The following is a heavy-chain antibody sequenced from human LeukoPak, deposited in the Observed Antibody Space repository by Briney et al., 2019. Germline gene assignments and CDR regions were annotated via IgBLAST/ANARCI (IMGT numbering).Heavy chain of an antibody. CDR3: ARTPTAARWREYYYYMDV. V-gene: IGHV3-7*01. CDR2: IKQDGSDK. D-gene: IGHD2/OR15-2a*01. J-gene: IGHJ6*03. CDR1: GFSFRSYW. Sequence: PGGSLRLSCAASGFSFRSYWMSWVRQAPGKGLEWVAKIKQDGSDKYYAESVKGRFTISRDNGKYSVYLQMNSLGVEDTAVYYCARTPTAARWREYYYYMDVWGKGTTVTTSS.